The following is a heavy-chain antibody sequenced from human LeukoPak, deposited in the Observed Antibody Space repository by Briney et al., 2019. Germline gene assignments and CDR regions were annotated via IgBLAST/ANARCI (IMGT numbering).Heavy chain of an antibody. CDR2: IYYSGST. D-gene: IGHD6-13*01. CDR1: GGSISSSSYY. Sequence: SETLSLTCTVSGGSISSSSYYWGWIRQPPGKGLEWIGSIYYSGSTYYNPSLKSRVTISVDTSKNQFSLKLCSVTAADTAVYYCARTGYSSSWYLTYYYYGMDVWGQGTTVTVSS. CDR3: ARTGYSSSWYLTYYYYGMDV. J-gene: IGHJ6*02. V-gene: IGHV4-39*01.